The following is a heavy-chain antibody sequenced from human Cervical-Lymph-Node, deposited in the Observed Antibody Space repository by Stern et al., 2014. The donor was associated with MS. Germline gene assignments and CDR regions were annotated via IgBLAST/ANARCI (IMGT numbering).Heavy chain of an antibody. CDR3: AREVGSLAMDV. CDR2: ITPIFSSA. J-gene: IGHJ6*01. Sequence: QLVQSGAEVKKPGSSVKVSCKASGDTFTDYAISWVRQAPGQGPEWMGGITPIFSSADYGQKFQGRLTITADKSRSTAYMELSSLTSEDTAVYYCAREVGSLAMDVWGQGTTVIVSS. CDR1: GDTFTDYA. D-gene: IGHD1-1*01. V-gene: IGHV1-69*06.